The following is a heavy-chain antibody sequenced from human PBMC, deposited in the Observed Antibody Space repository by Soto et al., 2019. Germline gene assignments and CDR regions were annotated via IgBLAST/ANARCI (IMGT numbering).Heavy chain of an antibody. V-gene: IGHV2-5*02. CDR2: IYWDDDA. Sequence: SGPTLVNPTQTLTLTCTFSGFSLSADEVSESWIRQPPGKAPEWLALIYWDDDARYRPSLKNRLTITKDTSKNQVVLTMTNMNPVDTATYYCAQGRAEWAYFDYWGPGTVVTVSS. CDR1: GFSLSADEVS. CDR3: AQGRAEWAYFDY. D-gene: IGHD1-26*01. J-gene: IGHJ4*02.